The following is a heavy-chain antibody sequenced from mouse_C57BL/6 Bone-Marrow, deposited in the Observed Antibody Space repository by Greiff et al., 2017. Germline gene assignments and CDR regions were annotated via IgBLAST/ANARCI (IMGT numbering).Heavy chain of an antibody. CDR1: GYAFTNYL. CDR2: INPGSGGT. D-gene: IGHD2-3*01. Sequence: VQLQQSGAELVRPGTSVKVSCKASGYAFTNYLIEWVKQRPGQGLEWIGVINPGSGGTNYNEKFKGKATLTADKSSSTAYMQLSSLTSVDSAVYFCARGYSGFFAYWGQGTLVTVSA. CDR3: ARGYSGFFAY. V-gene: IGHV1-54*01. J-gene: IGHJ3*01.